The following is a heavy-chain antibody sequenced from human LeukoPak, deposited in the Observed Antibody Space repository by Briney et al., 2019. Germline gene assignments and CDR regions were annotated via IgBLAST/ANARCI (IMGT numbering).Heavy chain of an antibody. CDR3: ARDGLPYYFDY. CDR1: GFTFSSYE. CDR2: ISSSGSTI. D-gene: IGHD5-12*01. J-gene: IGHJ4*02. V-gene: IGHV3-48*03. Sequence: GGSLRLSCAASGFTFSSYEMNWVRPAPGKGLEWVSYISSSGSTIYYADSVKGRFTISRDNAKNSLYLQMNSLRAEDTAVYYCARDGLPYYFDYWGQGTLVTVSS.